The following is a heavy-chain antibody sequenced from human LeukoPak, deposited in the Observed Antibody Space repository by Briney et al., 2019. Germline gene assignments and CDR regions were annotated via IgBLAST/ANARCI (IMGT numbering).Heavy chain of an antibody. CDR1: GGTFSSYA. CDR2: IIPTFGTA. Sequence: SVKVSCKASGGTFSSYAISWVRQAPGQGLEWMGGIIPTFGTANYAQKFQGRVTTTTDESTSTTYMELSSLRSEDTAVYYCARASRRGHPIDYWGQGTLVTVSS. J-gene: IGHJ4*02. D-gene: IGHD3-10*01. V-gene: IGHV1-69*05. CDR3: ARASRRGHPIDY.